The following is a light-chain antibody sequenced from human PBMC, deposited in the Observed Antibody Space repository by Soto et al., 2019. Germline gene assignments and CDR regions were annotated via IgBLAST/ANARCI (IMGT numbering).Light chain of an antibody. CDR3: SSYTSSSTWV. V-gene: IGLV1-40*01. Sequence: QSVLTQPPSVSGAPGQRVTISCTGSSSNIGAGYDVHWYRQVPGTAPKLLIFGKTNRPSGVPDRFSGSKSGSSASLAITGLQAEDEADYYCSSYTSSSTWVFGGGTQLTVL. CDR2: GKT. J-gene: IGLJ3*02. CDR1: SSNIGAGYD.